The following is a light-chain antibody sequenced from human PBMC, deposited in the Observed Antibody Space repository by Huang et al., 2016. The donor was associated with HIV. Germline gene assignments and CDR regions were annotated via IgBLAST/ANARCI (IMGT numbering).Light chain of an antibody. J-gene: IGKJ4*01. Sequence: EILMTQSPATLSVSPGERATLSFRASQSVSNNLAWFQQTPGQAPRLLIYDASTGVTGSPARFSGSGSGTEFTLTISSLQSEDFAVYYCQQYNNWPLTFGGGTKVEIK. CDR1: QSVSNN. CDR2: DAS. V-gene: IGKV3-15*01. CDR3: QQYNNWPLT.